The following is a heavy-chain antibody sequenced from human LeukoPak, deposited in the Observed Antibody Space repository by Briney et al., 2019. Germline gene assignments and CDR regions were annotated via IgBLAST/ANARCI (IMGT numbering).Heavy chain of an antibody. CDR2: ISAYNGNT. CDR3: ARDRRAVAGSGFDY. Sequence: ASVKVSCKASGYTFTSYGISWVRQAPGQGLEWMGWISAYNGNTNYAQKLQGRVTMTTDTSTSTAYMELRSVRSDDTAVYYCARDRRAVAGSGFDYWGQGTLVTVSS. J-gene: IGHJ4*02. V-gene: IGHV1-18*01. CDR1: GYTFTSYG. D-gene: IGHD6-19*01.